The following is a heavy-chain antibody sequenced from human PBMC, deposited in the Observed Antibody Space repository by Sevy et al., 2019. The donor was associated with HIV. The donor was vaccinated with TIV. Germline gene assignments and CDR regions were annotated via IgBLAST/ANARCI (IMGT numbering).Heavy chain of an antibody. V-gene: IGHV3-23*01. Sequence: GGSLRLSCAASGFTFSSYAMSWVRQAPGKGLEWVSSISGSGLSTYYADSVKGRFTNSRDNSKNTLYLQRNSLRAEDTAVYYCAKSGNIPVGIAVAGPYDAFFDYWGQGTLVTVSS. CDR1: GFTFSSYA. J-gene: IGHJ4*02. CDR3: AKSGNIPVGIAVAGPYDAFFDY. D-gene: IGHD6-19*01. CDR2: ISGSGLST.